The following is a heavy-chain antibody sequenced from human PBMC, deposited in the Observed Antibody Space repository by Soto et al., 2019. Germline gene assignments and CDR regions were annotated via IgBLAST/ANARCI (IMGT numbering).Heavy chain of an antibody. D-gene: IGHD3-3*01. Sequence: QVQLVQSGAEVKKPGSSVKVSCKASGGTFSSYAISWVRQAPGQGLEWMGGIIPIFGTANYAQKFQGRVTITAAESTSTAYMELSSLRSEDTAAQFCARLAPYDSCFACWGKLTLVTVSS. CDR2: IIPIFGTA. J-gene: IGHJ5*01. CDR1: GGTFSSYA. CDR3: ARLAPYDSCFAC. V-gene: IGHV1-69*12.